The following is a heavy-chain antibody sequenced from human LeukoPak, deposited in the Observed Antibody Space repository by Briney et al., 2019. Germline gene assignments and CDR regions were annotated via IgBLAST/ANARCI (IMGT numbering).Heavy chain of an antibody. D-gene: IGHD6-19*01. Sequence: WVRQAPGKGLEWIGSIYYSGSTYYNPSLKSRVTISVDTSKNQFSLKLSSVTAADTAVYYCARDQTFLLAVAGTDYWGQGTLVTVSS. CDR3: ARDQTFLLAVAGTDY. J-gene: IGHJ4*02. CDR2: IYYSGST. V-gene: IGHV4-39*07.